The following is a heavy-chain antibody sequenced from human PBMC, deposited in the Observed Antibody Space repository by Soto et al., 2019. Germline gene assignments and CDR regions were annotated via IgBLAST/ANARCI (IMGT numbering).Heavy chain of an antibody. CDR3: ARHYRSDYGSGRYYSDPIYYDYYGMDV. CDR2: IDPSDSYT. CDR1: GYSFTSYW. Sequence: ESLKISCKGSGYSFTSYWISWVRQMPGKGLEWMGRIDPSDSYTNYSPSFQGHVTISADKSIRPAYLQWSSLKASDTAMYYCARHYRSDYGSGRYYSDPIYYDYYGMDVWGQGTTVTVSS. J-gene: IGHJ6*02. D-gene: IGHD3-10*01. V-gene: IGHV5-10-1*01.